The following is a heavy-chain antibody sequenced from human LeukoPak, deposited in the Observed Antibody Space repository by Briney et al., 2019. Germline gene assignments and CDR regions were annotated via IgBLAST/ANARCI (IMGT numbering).Heavy chain of an antibody. CDR3: ARGTTVVTPMYY. CDR1: GGSFSGYY. CDR2: INHSGST. V-gene: IGHV4-34*01. J-gene: IGHJ4*02. D-gene: IGHD4-23*01. Sequence: SETLSLTCAVYGGSFSGYYWSWIRQPPGKGLEWIGEINHSGSTNYNPSLKSRVTISVDTSKNQFSLKLSSVTAADTAVYYCARGTTVVTPMYYWGQGILVTVSS.